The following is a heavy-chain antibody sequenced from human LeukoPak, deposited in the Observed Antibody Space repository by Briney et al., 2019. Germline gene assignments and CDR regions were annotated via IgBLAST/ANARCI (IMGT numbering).Heavy chain of an antibody. Sequence: ASVKVSCKASGYTFTNHYMHWVRQAPGQGLEWMGLINPSGGSTLYAEKFQGRIIMTRDMSTATDYMELSSLRSEDTAVYYCARAPSIAAYYYYMDVWGKGTTVTVSS. D-gene: IGHD6-6*01. CDR3: ARAPSIAAYYYYMDV. J-gene: IGHJ6*03. CDR1: GYTFTNHY. V-gene: IGHV1-46*01. CDR2: INPSGGST.